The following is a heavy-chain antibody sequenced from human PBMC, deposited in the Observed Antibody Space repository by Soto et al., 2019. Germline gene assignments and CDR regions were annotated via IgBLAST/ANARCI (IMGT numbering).Heavy chain of an antibody. Sequence: QAQLVESRGGVVQPGRSLRLSCAACGFAISSYGMHWVRQAPGTGLEWVAVISHDGSLQHYADSVKGRFTISRDNSKNMVLLQMSSLRAEDTAVYYCVSDRGYGHASVPYSWGQGTLVSVSS. J-gene: IGHJ4*02. V-gene: IGHV3-30*03. CDR3: VSDRGYGHASVPYS. CDR2: ISHDGSLQ. D-gene: IGHD5-18*01. CDR1: GFAISSYG.